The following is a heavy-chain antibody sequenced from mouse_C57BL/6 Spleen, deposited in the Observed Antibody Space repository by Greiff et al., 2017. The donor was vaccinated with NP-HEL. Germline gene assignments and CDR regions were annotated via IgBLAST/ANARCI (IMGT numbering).Heavy chain of an antibody. CDR2: LSYDGSN. D-gene: IGHD2-1*01. V-gene: IGHV3-6*01. Sequence: EVKLQESGPGLVKPSQSLSLTCSVTGYSITSGYYWNWIRQFPGNKLEWMGYLSYDGSNNYNPSLKNRISITRDTSKNQFFLKLNSVTTEDTATYYCARDGNYFSYWYFDVWGTGTTVTVSS. J-gene: IGHJ1*03. CDR1: GYSITSGYY. CDR3: ARDGNYFSYWYFDV.